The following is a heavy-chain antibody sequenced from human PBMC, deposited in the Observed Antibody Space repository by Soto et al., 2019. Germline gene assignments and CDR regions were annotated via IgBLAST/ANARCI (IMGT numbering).Heavy chain of an antibody. J-gene: IGHJ4*02. CDR1: GYAFTGYH. CDR2: INPNSGGA. V-gene: IGHV1-2*02. D-gene: IGHD5-12*01. CDR3: AREGDGYNLDY. Sequence: APVQVSCRASGYAFTGYHMHWVRQAPGQGLVWMGWINPNSGGANYAQRFQGRVTMTRDTSISTAYMELSRLTSDDTAVYYCAREGDGYNLDYWGQGTLVTVSS.